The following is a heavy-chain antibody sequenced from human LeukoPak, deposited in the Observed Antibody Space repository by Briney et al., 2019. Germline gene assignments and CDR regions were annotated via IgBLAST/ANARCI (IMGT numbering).Heavy chain of an antibody. CDR1: GGSFSGYY. CDR3: ARAPNIVATISYYYYYMDV. V-gene: IGHV4-34*01. Sequence: SETLSLTCAVYGGSFSGYYWSWIRQPPGKGLEWIGEINHSGSTNYNPSLKSRVTISVDTSKNQFSLKLSSVTAADTAVYYCARAPNIVATISYYYYYMDVWGKGTTVTVSS. CDR2: INHSGST. D-gene: IGHD5-12*01. J-gene: IGHJ6*03.